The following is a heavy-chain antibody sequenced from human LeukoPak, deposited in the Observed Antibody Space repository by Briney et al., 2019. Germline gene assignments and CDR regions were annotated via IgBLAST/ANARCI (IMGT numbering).Heavy chain of an antibody. CDR1: GGSIRSY. Sequence: SETLSLTCTVSGGSIRSYWSWIRQPAGKGLEWIGRIYGSGSTDYNPSLKSRVTISVDTSKNQFSLKLSSVTAADTAVYYCARRLRGYYYGSGSYIEAAFDIWGQGTMVTVSS. CDR2: IYGSGST. CDR3: ARRLRGYYYGSGSYIEAAFDI. V-gene: IGHV4-4*07. J-gene: IGHJ3*02. D-gene: IGHD3-10*01.